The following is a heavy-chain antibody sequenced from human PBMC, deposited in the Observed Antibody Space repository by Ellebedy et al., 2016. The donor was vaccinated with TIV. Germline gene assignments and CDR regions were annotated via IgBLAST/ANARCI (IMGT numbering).Heavy chain of an antibody. D-gene: IGHD3-3*01. CDR1: GGSISSYY. Sequence: SETLSLTXTVSGGSISSYYWSWIRQPPGKGLEWIGEINHSGSTNYNPSLKSRVTISVDTSKNQFSLKLSSVTAADTAVYYCARGPSLILEWLLRFGAYMDVWGKGTTVTVSS. V-gene: IGHV4-34*01. J-gene: IGHJ6*03. CDR3: ARGPSLILEWLLRFGAYMDV. CDR2: INHSGST.